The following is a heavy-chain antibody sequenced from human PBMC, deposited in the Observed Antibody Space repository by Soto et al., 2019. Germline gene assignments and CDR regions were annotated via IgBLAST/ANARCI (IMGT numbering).Heavy chain of an antibody. CDR1: GGSISNYY. J-gene: IGHJ4*02. Sequence: QVQLQESGLGLVKPSETLSLTCTVSGGSISNYYWSWIRQPPGKGLEWIGYIYSSGSTNYNPSLKSRVTISADTSKNPVSLKLTSVTAADTAVYYCARDHPHSYGIYYFDYWGQGTLVTVSS. CDR3: ARDHPHSYGIYYFDY. CDR2: IYSSGST. D-gene: IGHD5-18*01. V-gene: IGHV4-59*01.